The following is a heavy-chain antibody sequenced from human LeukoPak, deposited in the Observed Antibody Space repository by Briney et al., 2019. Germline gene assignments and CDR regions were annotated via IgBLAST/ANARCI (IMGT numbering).Heavy chain of an antibody. D-gene: IGHD2/OR15-2a*01. CDR1: RGSISSYY. CDR3: ARFKSSGAYLSFYP. Sequence: SETLSLTCTVSRGSISSYYWSWIRQPPGKGLEWIGYIYYNGRTNYNPSLKSRFTISVDTSRNQFSLKLSSVTAADTAVYYCARFKSSGAYLSFYPWGQGTLVTVSS. J-gene: IGHJ5*02. V-gene: IGHV4-59*01. CDR2: IYYNGRT.